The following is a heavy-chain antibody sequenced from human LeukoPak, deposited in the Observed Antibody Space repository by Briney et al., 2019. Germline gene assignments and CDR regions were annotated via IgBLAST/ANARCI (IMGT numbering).Heavy chain of an antibody. V-gene: IGHV4-61*02. CDR2: IYTSGST. D-gene: IGHD2-2*01. CDR1: GGSISSGSYY. CDR3: ARAYCSSTSCRYSTWGPYYFDY. Sequence: SQTLSLTCTVSGGSISSGSYYWRWIRQPAGKGLEWIGRIYTSGSTNYNPSLKSRVTISVDTSKNQFSLKLSSVTAADTAVYYCARAYCSSTSCRYSTWGPYYFDYWGQGTLVTVSS. J-gene: IGHJ4*02.